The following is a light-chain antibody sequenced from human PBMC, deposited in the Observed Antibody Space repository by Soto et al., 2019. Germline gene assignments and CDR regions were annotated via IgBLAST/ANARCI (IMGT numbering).Light chain of an antibody. V-gene: IGLV2-14*03. J-gene: IGLJ1*01. CDR3: SSSTNTSTIV. CDR1: SSDLGAYKY. Sequence: QSVHTQPASVSGSPGQSVTISCAGTSSDLGAYKYVSWYQQHPDKAPKLILYEVSRRPSGVSNRSSGSKSGNTASLTISGLLAEEEADYSCSSSTNTSTIVFGTGTKVTVL. CDR2: EVS.